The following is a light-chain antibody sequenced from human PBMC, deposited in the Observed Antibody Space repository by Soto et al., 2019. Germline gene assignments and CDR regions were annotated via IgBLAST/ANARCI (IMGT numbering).Light chain of an antibody. J-gene: IGLJ1*01. Sequence: QSALTQPPSASGSLGQSVTISCTGTSSDVGAYNYVSWYQQHPGKAPKLMNYEVTRRPSGVPDRFSGSKSGNTASLNVSGLQAEDEADYYCCSYADNNDYVFGTGTKLTVL. V-gene: IGLV2-8*01. CDR1: SSDVGAYNY. CDR2: EVT. CDR3: CSYADNNDYV.